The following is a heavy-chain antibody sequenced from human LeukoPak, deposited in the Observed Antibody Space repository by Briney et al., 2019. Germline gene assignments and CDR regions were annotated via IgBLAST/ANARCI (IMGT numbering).Heavy chain of an antibody. Sequence: SVKVSCKASGGTFSSYAISWVRQAPGQGLEWMGGIIPIFGTANYAQKFQGRVTITADKSTSTAYMELSSLRSEDTAVYYCARDSQDGYNSAFDYWGQGTLVTVSS. J-gene: IGHJ4*02. D-gene: IGHD5-24*01. CDR2: IIPIFGTA. CDR1: GGTFSSYA. CDR3: ARDSQDGYNSAFDY. V-gene: IGHV1-69*06.